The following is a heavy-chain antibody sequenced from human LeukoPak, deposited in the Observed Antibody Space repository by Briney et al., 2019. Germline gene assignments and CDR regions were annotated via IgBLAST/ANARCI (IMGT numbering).Heavy chain of an antibody. CDR2: IDPSDSYT. CDR1: GYSFTSYL. V-gene: IGHV5-10-1*01. Sequence: GESLKISCKGSGYSFTSYLISWVRQMPGKGLEWMGRIDPSDSYTNYSPSFQGHVTISADKSISTAYLQWSSLKASDTAMYYCARRVGATGWFDPWGQGTLVTVSS. D-gene: IGHD1-26*01. J-gene: IGHJ5*02. CDR3: ARRVGATGWFDP.